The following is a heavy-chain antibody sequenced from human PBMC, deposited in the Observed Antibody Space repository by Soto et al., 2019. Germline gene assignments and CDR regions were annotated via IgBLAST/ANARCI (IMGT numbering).Heavy chain of an antibody. CDR2: IYYSGST. Sequence: SETLSLTCTVSGGSISSGGYYWSWIRQHPGKGLEWIGYIYYSGSTYYNPSLKSRVTISVDTSKNQFSLKLSSVTAADTAVYYCARVNDYGDYVFQYYYYGMDVWGQGTTVTVSS. CDR1: GGSISSGGYY. J-gene: IGHJ6*02. D-gene: IGHD4-17*01. CDR3: ARVNDYGDYVFQYYYYGMDV. V-gene: IGHV4-31*03.